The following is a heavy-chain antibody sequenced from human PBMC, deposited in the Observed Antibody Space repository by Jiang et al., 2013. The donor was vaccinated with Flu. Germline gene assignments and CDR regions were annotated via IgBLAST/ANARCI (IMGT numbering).Heavy chain of an antibody. CDR2: IYYSGST. CDR1: GGSISSGGYY. CDR3: ARTYGSGSYYKDY. Sequence: GLVKPSQTLSLTCTVSGGSISSGGYYWSWIRQHPGKGLEWIGYIYYSGSTYYNPSLKRRVTISVDTSKNQFSLKLSSVTAADTAVYYCARTYGSGSYYKDYWGQGTLVTVSS. D-gene: IGHD3-10*01. J-gene: IGHJ4*02. V-gene: IGHV4-31*03.